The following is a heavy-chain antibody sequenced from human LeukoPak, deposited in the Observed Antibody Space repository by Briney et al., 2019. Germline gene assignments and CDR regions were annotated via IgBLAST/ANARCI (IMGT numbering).Heavy chain of an antibody. V-gene: IGHV3-20*04. J-gene: IGHJ6*03. CDR1: GFTFDDYG. CDR2: INWNGGST. D-gene: IGHD1-20*01. CDR3: ARELGGYNFPRGYYYYYYMDV. Sequence: SGGSLRLSCAASGFTFDDYGMSWVRQAPGKGLEWVSGINWNGGSTGYADSVKGRFTISRNNAKNSLYLQMNSLRAEDTAVYYCARELGGYNFPRGYYYYYYMDVWGKGTPVTVSS.